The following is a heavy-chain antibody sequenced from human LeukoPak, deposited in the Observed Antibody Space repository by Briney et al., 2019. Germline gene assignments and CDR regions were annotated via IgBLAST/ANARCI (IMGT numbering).Heavy chain of an antibody. Sequence: SETLSLTCTASSGSISNGGYYWVWIRQPPGKGLEWIGSIYYSGTSYYNPSLTSRVTISVDTSKNQFSLKLSSVTAADTAVYYCARAVMVAVAGGRFDYWGQGTLVTVSS. V-gene: IGHV4-39*07. CDR2: IYYSGTS. D-gene: IGHD6-19*01. J-gene: IGHJ4*02. CDR3: ARAVMVAVAGGRFDY. CDR1: SGSISNGGYY.